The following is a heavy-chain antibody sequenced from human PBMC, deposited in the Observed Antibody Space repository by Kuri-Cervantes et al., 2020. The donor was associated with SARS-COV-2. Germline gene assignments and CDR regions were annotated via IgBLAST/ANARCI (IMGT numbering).Heavy chain of an antibody. Sequence: GGSLRLSCAASGFTFSDYYMSWIRQAPGKGLEWVSYISSSGSTIYYADSVKGRFTISRDNSKNTLYLQMNSLRAEDTAVYYCARDKAKWELNYYFDYWGQGTLVTVSS. CDR3: ARDKAKWELNYYFDY. D-gene: IGHD1-26*01. J-gene: IGHJ4*02. CDR1: GFTFSDYY. CDR2: ISSSGSTI. V-gene: IGHV3-11*04.